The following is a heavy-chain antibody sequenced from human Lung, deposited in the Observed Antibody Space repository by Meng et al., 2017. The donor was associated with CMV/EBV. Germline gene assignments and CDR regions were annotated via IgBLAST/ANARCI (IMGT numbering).Heavy chain of an antibody. V-gene: IGHV1-69*10. CDR1: GGTFSSYA. CDR2: IIPILGIA. J-gene: IGHJ6*02. D-gene: IGHD2-2*01. Sequence: SVKVSCKASGGTFSSYAISWVRQAPGQGLEWMGGIIPILGIANYAQKFQGRVTITADKSTSTAYMELSSLRSEDTAVYYCASLGYCSSTSCPFYYYYGMDVXGQRXTVTVSS. CDR3: ASLGYCSSTSCPFYYYYGMDV.